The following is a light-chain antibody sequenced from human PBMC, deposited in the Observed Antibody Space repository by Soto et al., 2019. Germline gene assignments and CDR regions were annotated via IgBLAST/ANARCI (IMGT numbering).Light chain of an antibody. Sequence: EILLTQARGTMLLYPGERATLSCRASQSLTSSYLAWYQQKPGQAPRLLIYGASSRATGIPDRFTGSGSGTDFTLSISRLEPEDFAVYYCQQYGGSPRTFGQGTKVDI. CDR2: GAS. J-gene: IGKJ1*01. V-gene: IGKV3-20*01. CDR3: QQYGGSPRT. CDR1: QSLTSSY.